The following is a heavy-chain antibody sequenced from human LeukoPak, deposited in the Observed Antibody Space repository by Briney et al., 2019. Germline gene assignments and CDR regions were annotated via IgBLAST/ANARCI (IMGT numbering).Heavy chain of an antibody. CDR2: IYSGGST. CDR3: ARLALAPDYDILTGYSKWFDP. D-gene: IGHD3-9*01. J-gene: IGHJ5*02. V-gene: IGHV3-66*04. CDR1: GFTVSSNY. Sequence: GGSLRLSCAASGFTVSSNYMSWVRQAPGKGLEWVSVIYSGGSTYYADSVKGRFTISRDNSKNTLYLQMNSLRAEDTAVYYCARLALAPDYDILTGYSKWFDPWGQGTLVTVSS.